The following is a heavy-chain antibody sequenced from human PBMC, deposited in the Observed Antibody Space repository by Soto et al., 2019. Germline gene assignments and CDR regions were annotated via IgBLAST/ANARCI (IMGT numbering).Heavy chain of an antibody. J-gene: IGHJ4*02. CDR2: IYSSGST. CDR3: VRDVPSSSYFDY. Sequence: PSETLSLTCTVSGGSISGYYWSWIRQPPGKGLEWIGYIYSSGSTSYNPSLKSRVTISVDTSQNQFSLKLMSVTAADTAVYYCVRDVPSSSYFDYWGQGALVTVSS. V-gene: IGHV4-59*01. CDR1: GGSISGYY. D-gene: IGHD6-13*01.